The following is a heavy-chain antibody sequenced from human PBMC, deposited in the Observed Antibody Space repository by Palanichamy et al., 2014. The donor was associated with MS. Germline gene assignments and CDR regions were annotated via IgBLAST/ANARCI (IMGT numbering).Heavy chain of an antibody. V-gene: IGHV3-33*01. CDR1: GFTFSSYG. D-gene: IGHD2-21*02. CDR2: IWYDGSNK. CDR3: ATYCGGDCYSWGGII. Sequence: QVQLVESGGGVVQPGRSLRLSCAASGFTFSSYGMHWVRQAPGKGLEWVAVIWYDGSNKYYADSVKGRFTISRDNSKNTLYLQTNSLRAEDTAVYYCATYCGGDCYSWGGIIRGQGTLVTVSS. J-gene: IGHJ4*02.